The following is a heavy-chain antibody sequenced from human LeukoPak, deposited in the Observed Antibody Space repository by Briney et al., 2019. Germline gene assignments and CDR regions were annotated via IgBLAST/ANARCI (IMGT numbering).Heavy chain of an antibody. D-gene: IGHD3-10*01. CDR2: MNEYATTR. CDR1: GFTFNSFW. J-gene: IGHJ4*02. CDR3: ARGGVQPVDY. Sequence: GGSLRLSRAASGFTFNSFWMHWVRQAPGKGLVWVSDMNEYATTRRYADSVKGRFTISRDNAKNTLYLQMNNLRAEDTAMYFCARGGVQPVDYWGQGTLVIVSS. V-gene: IGHV3-74*01.